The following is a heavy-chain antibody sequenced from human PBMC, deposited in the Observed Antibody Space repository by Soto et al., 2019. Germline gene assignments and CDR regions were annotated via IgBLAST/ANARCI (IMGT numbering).Heavy chain of an antibody. CDR3: AREVQVHTPDFVY. D-gene: IGHD3-10*01. J-gene: IGHJ4*02. CDR1: GGTFNTYA. V-gene: IGHV1-69*19. Sequence: QVQLVQSGAEMKKPGSSVKVSCQSSGGTFNTYAMNWVRQAPGQGPEWMGDISPMSGAANYAPKFQGRVTITADESTGTSYMQLSSLTSEDTALYFCAREVQVHTPDFVYWGQGTLVTVSS. CDR2: ISPMSGAA.